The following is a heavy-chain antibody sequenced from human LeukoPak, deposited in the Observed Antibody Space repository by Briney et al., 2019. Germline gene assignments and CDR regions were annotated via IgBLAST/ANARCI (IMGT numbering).Heavy chain of an antibody. J-gene: IGHJ4*02. CDR2: IYYSGST. CDR3: ASTIDWSFDN. Sequence: SETLSLTCTVSGGSISSYYWSWIRQPPEKGLEWIGYIYYSGSTNYNPSLKSRVTTSVDTSKNQFSLKLISVTAADTAVYYCASTIDWSFDNSGQGSLVTASS. CDR1: GGSISSYY. V-gene: IGHV4-59*01. D-gene: IGHD3-9*01.